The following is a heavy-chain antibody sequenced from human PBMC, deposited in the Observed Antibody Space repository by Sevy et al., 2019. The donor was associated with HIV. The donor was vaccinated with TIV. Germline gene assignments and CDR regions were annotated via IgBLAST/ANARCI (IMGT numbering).Heavy chain of an antibody. CDR1: GFTFSSYG. V-gene: IGHV3-33*01. J-gene: IGHJ6*02. Sequence: GGCLRLSCAATGFTFSSYGMHWVRQAPGKGLEWVAVIWYDGSNKYYADSVKGRFTISRDNSKNTLYLQMNSLRAEDTAVYYCARDGTTVTTDYYYGMDVWGQGTTVTVSS. D-gene: IGHD4-17*01. CDR2: IWYDGSNK. CDR3: ARDGTTVTTDYYYGMDV.